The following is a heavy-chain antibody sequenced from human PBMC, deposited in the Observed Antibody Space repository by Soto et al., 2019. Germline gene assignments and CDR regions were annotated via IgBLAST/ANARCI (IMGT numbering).Heavy chain of an antibody. CDR3: AKVSRGIGVVPAALN. J-gene: IGHJ4*02. D-gene: IGHD2-2*01. Sequence: EVQLLESGGGLEQPGGSLRLSCVGSGHTFHNYAMTWVRQAPGKGLEWVSGISGSGGSTYYADSVRGRFTISRDDSKNTLYLQMNSLRAEDTAVYYCAKVSRGIGVVPAALNWGKGNLVTVSS. CDR1: GHTFHNYA. CDR2: ISGSGGST. V-gene: IGHV3-23*01.